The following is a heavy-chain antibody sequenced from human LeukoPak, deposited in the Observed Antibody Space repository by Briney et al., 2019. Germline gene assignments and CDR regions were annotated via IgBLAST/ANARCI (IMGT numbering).Heavy chain of an antibody. D-gene: IGHD2/OR15-2a*01. J-gene: IGHJ6*04. V-gene: IGHV3-23*01. Sequence: GGSLRLSCAASGFTFSSYAMSWVRQAPGKGLEWVSAISGSGGSTYYADSVKGRFTISRDNSKNTLYLQMSSLRAEDTAVYYCAREKLRGILYYGMDVWGKGTTVTVSS. CDR1: GFTFSSYA. CDR2: ISGSGGST. CDR3: AREKLRGILYYGMDV.